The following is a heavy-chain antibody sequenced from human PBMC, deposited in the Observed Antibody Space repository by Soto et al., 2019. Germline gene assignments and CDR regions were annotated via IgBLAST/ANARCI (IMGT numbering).Heavy chain of an antibody. Sequence: LSLTCAVSGGSVSSETHFWSWIRQPPGKGLEWIGYIYHSGTTNSNPSLKGRLTISVDKSTDHFSLSLASVTAADTAIYYCAREDMSGTYYFDSWRQGIRVTVSS. J-gene: IGHJ4*02. D-gene: IGHD1-26*01. V-gene: IGHV4-61*03. CDR3: AREDMSGTYYFDS. CDR2: IYHSGTT. CDR1: GGSVSSETHF.